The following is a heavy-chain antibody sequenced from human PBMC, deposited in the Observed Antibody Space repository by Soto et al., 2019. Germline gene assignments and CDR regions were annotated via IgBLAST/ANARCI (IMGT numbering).Heavy chain of an antibody. V-gene: IGHV4-34*01. CDR2: INHSGST. CDR3: ARRYYGSGSYHWFDP. Sequence: SETLSLTCAVYGGSFSGYYWSWIRQPPGKGLEWIGEINHSGSTNYNPSLKSRVTISVDTSKNQFSLKLSSVTAADTAVYYCARRYYGSGSYHWFDPWGQGTLVTVSS. CDR1: GGSFSGYY. J-gene: IGHJ5*02. D-gene: IGHD3-10*01.